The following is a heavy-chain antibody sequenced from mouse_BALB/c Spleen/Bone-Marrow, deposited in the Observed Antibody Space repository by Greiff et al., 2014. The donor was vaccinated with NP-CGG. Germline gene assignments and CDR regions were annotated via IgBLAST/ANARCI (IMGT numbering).Heavy chain of an antibody. Sequence: VQLKESGAELVKPGASVKLSCTASGFNIKDTYMHWVKQRPEQGLEWIGRIDPANGNTKYDPKFQGKATITADTSSNTAYLQLSSLTSEDTAVYYCARYRHYYGYWDFDVWGAGTTVTVSS. CDR3: ARYRHYYGYWDFDV. J-gene: IGHJ1*01. CDR1: GFNIKDTY. D-gene: IGHD1-2*01. CDR2: IDPANGNT. V-gene: IGHV14-3*02.